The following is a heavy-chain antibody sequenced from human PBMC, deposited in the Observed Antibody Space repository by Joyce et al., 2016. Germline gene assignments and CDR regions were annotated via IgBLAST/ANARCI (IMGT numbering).Heavy chain of an antibody. J-gene: IGHJ1*01. D-gene: IGHD1-26*01. Sequence: EVQLVQSGAEVKKPGESLRISCMESGSSFSSHWIAWVRQMPGKGLEWMGIIYPGDSDTRYSPSFQGQVTISADKSINTAYLQWSSLRASDTAMYYCARHQAPLSGTLAGALQHWGQGTLVTVSS. V-gene: IGHV5-51*01. CDR1: GSSFSSHW. CDR2: IYPGDSDT. CDR3: ARHQAPLSGTLAGALQH.